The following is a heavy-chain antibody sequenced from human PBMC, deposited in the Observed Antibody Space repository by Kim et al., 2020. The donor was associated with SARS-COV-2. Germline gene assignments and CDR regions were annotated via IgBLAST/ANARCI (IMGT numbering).Heavy chain of an antibody. CDR1: GFTFSSYG. CDR2: ISYDGSNK. D-gene: IGHD2-2*01. Sequence: GGSLRLSCAASGFTFSSYGMHWVRQAPGKGLEWVAVISYDGSNKYYADSVKGRFTISRDNSKNTLYLQMNSLRAEDTAVYYCAKVPIVVVPAAVNYYYY. CDR3: AKVPIVVVPAAVNYYYY. V-gene: IGHV3-30*18. J-gene: IGHJ6*03.